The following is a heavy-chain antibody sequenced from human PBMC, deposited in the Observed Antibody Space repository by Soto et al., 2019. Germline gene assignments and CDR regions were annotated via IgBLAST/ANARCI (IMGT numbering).Heavy chain of an antibody. CDR1: GFTFSNAW. CDR2: IKSITDGGTT. CDR3: TTLTMIVVVIST. J-gene: IGHJ4*02. Sequence: GESLRLSCASSGFTFSNAWMNWDRQAPGKGLEWVGRIKSITDGGTTDYDAPVKGRFTISRDASKNTLYLQMNSLKTEDTAVYYCTTLTMIVVVISTWGQGTRVTVSS. V-gene: IGHV3-15*07. D-gene: IGHD3-22*01.